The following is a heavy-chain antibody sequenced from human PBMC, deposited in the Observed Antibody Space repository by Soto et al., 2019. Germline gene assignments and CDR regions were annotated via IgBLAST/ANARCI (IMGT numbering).Heavy chain of an antibody. CDR2: LSRGGGST. CDR1: GFTYSSHG. D-gene: IGHD5-12*01. V-gene: IGHV3-23*01. J-gene: IGHJ3*02. CDR3: ARDGQYRTDGFDI. Sequence: GGSLRLSCAASGFTYSSHGMAWVRQAPGKGLEWIAGLSRGGGSTYYADSVKGRFTISRDNSKNTLDLIMNSLRVEDTALYYCARDGQYRTDGFDIWGQGTMVTVSS.